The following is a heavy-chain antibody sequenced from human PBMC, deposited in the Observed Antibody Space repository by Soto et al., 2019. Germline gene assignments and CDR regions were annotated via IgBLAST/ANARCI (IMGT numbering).Heavy chain of an antibody. V-gene: IGHV4-59*08. CDR1: GGSISSYY. Sequence: SETLSFTCTVSGGSISSYYWSWIRQPPGKGLEWIGYIYYSGSTNYNPSLKSRVTISVDTSKNQFSLKLSSVTAADTAVYYCAGGETSYYYMDVWGKGTTVTVSS. J-gene: IGHJ6*03. CDR2: IYYSGST. D-gene: IGHD3-16*01. CDR3: AGGETSYYYMDV.